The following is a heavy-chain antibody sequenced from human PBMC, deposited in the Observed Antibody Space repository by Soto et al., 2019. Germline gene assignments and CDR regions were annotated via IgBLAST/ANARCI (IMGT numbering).Heavy chain of an antibody. CDR3: EREAEAYYFDY. J-gene: IGHJ4*02. CDR2: IYYSGST. Sequence: PSETLSLTCTVSGGSISSYYWSWIRQPPGKGLEWIGYIYYSGSTNYNPSLKSRVTISVDTSKNQFSLKLSSVTAADTAVYYCEREAEAYYFDYWGQVTLVTVSS. V-gene: IGHV4-59*01. CDR1: GGSISSYY.